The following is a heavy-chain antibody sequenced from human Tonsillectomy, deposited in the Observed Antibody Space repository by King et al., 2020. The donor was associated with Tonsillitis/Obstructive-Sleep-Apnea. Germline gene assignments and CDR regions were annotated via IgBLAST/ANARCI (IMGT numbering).Heavy chain of an antibody. V-gene: IGHV2-5*02. D-gene: IGHD3-22*01. J-gene: IGHJ3*02. Sequence: FTLKESGPTLVKPTQTLTLTCTFSGFSLITRGVGVGWIRQPPGKALEWLALIYWDDDKRYSPSLKSRLTITKDTSKHQVVLTMTNMDPVDTATYYCAHRKGYDSTNALGAFDIWGQGTMVTVSS. CDR2: IYWDDDK. CDR1: GFSLITRGVG. CDR3: AHRKGYDSTNALGAFDI.